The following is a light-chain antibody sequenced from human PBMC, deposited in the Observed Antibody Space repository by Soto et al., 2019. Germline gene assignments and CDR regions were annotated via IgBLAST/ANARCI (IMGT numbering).Light chain of an antibody. CDR3: SSYTSSSTPYV. J-gene: IGLJ1*01. Sequence: QSALTQPASVSGSPGQSITLSCTGTSSDVGGYNYVSWYQQHPVNAPKLMISDVTNRPSGVSDRFSGSKSGNTASLTISGLQAEDEADYYCSSYTSSSTPYVFGTGTKLTVL. CDR2: DVT. V-gene: IGLV2-14*01. CDR1: SSDVGGYNY.